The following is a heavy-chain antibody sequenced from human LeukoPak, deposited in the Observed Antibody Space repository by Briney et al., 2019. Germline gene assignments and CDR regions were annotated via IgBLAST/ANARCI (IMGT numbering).Heavy chain of an antibody. Sequence: PSETLSLTCSVSGGSVSSGSYYWKWIRQPPGKGLEWIGYIYYSGSTNYNPSLQSRVTVSVDASRNQFSLKLSSVTAADTAMYYCARDPIRYCSAGTCYSHFDNWGQGTLVTVSS. CDR2: IYYSGST. CDR1: GGSVSSGSYY. D-gene: IGHD2-15*01. CDR3: ARDPIRYCSAGTCYSHFDN. J-gene: IGHJ4*02. V-gene: IGHV4-61*01.